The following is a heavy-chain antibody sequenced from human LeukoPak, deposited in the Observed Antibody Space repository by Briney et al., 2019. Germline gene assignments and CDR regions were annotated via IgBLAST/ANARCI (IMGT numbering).Heavy chain of an antibody. CDR1: GGTFSSYA. Sequence: SVKVSCKASGGTFSSYAVSWVLQAPGQGLEWMGGIILIFGTAKYAQMLQGRVTITADESTSTAYMELSSLRSEDTAVYYCAYHTSMGFGWFDPWGQGTLVTVSS. CDR3: AYHTSMGFGWFDP. CDR2: IILIFGTA. D-gene: IGHD5-18*01. V-gene: IGHV1-69*13. J-gene: IGHJ5*02.